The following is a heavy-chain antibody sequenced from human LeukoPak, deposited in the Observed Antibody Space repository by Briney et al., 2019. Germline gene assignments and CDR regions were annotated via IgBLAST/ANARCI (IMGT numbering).Heavy chain of an antibody. CDR3: AKESNIAVAGTGSAFDI. Sequence: PGGSLRLSCAASGFTFSSYAMSWVRQAPGKGLEWVSGISGSGGSTYYADSVKGRFTISRDNSRNTLYLQMNSLRAEDTAVYYCAKESNIAVAGTGSAFDIWGQGTMVTVSS. J-gene: IGHJ3*02. D-gene: IGHD6-19*01. CDR1: GFTFSSYA. CDR2: ISGSGGST. V-gene: IGHV3-23*01.